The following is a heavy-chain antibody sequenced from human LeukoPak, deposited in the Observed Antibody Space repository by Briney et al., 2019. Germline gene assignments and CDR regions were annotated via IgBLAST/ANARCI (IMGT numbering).Heavy chain of an antibody. CDR2: IYYSGST. CDR1: GDSVGSSIYY. V-gene: IGHV4-39*01. J-gene: IGHJ4*02. CDR3: ARQGYGVFDF. Sequence: PSETLSLTCTVSGDSVGSSIYYWGWIRQPHGKGLEWIGTIYYSGSTYYNPSLKSRVIMSIDTSKNHFSLKLSSVTAADTAVYYCARQGYGVFDFWGQGTLVTVSS. D-gene: IGHD3-3*01.